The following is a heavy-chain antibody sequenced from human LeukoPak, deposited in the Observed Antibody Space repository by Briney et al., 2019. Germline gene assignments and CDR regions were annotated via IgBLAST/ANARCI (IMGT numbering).Heavy chain of an antibody. D-gene: IGHD3-10*01. CDR3: AKDGGWPRLGWFGELSFSYYFDY. V-gene: IGHV3-30-3*01. CDR2: ISYDGSNK. CDR1: GFTFSSYA. J-gene: IGHJ4*02. Sequence: GGSLRLSCAASGFTFSSYAMHWVRQAPGKGLEWVAVISYDGSNKYYADSVKGRFTISRDNSKNTLYLQMNSLRAEDTAVYYCAKDGGWPRLGWFGELSFSYYFDYWGQGTLVTVSS.